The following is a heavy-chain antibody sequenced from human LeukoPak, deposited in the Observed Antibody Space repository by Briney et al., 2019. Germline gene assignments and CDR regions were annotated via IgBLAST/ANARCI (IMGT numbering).Heavy chain of an antibody. D-gene: IGHD3-22*01. Sequence: PSETLSLTCTVSGGSISGYYWSWIRQPPGKGLEWIGYIYYSGNTNYNPSLKSRVNISVDTSKNQFSLKLSSVTAADTAVYYCARQHSSGYYYFDYWGQGTLVTVSS. CDR3: ARQHSSGYYYFDY. J-gene: IGHJ4*02. CDR2: IYYSGNT. CDR1: GGSISGYY. V-gene: IGHV4-59*08.